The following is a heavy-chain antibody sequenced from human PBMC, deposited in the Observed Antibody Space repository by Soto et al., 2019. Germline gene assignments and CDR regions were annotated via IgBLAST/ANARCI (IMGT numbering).Heavy chain of an antibody. CDR1: GFTFSNYA. V-gene: IGHV3-30-3*01. Sequence: QVRLVESGGGVVQPGRSLRLSCAASGFTFSNYAMHWVRQAPGKGLEWVAVMSFDETKKYHAASVEGRFTISRDNSQNTLDLEMNSLRAEDTALYYCARSHAPYYYDTTGFFFGLDVWGQGPTVLVSS. D-gene: IGHD3-22*01. CDR2: MSFDETKK. J-gene: IGHJ6*02. CDR3: ARSHAPYYYDTTGFFFGLDV.